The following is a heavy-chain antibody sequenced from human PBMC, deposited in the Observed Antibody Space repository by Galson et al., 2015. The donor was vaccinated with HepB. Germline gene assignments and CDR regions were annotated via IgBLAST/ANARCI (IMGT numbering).Heavy chain of an antibody. V-gene: IGHV1-18*01. J-gene: IGHJ5*02. CDR2: ISAYNRKT. D-gene: IGHD2-15*01. CDR1: GYTFSSYS. Sequence: SVKVSCKASGYTFSSYSITWVRQAPGQGLEWMGWISAYNRKTNYAQQLQGRVTMTTDTSTSTAYMELRSLRSDDTAVYYCARVALVAVVYATQNNWFDPWGQGTLVTVST. CDR3: ARVALVAVVYATQNNWFDP.